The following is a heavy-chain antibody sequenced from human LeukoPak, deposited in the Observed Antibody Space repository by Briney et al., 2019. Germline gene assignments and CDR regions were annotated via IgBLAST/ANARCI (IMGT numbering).Heavy chain of an antibody. V-gene: IGHV4-59*08. CDR1: GGSISSYY. CDR3: ARHKDAHYYYYGMDV. J-gene: IGHJ6*02. Sequence: SETLSLTCTVSGGSISSYYWSWIRQPPGKGLEWIGYIYNSGSTNYNPSLKSRVTISVDTSKNQFSLKLSSVTAADTAVYYCARHKDAHYYYYGMDVWGQGTTVTVSS. CDR2: IYNSGST.